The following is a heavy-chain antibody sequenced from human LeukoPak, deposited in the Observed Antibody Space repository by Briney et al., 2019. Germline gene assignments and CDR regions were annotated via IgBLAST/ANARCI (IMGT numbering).Heavy chain of an antibody. CDR1: GLTFSSYA. J-gene: IGHJ4*02. CDR3: AQARGWLQTLDY. V-gene: IGHV3-23*01. D-gene: IGHD5-24*01. Sequence: HTGGSLRLSCAASGLTFSSYAMNWVRQAPGKGLEWVSAISGSGYTTYYADSVKGRFTISRDNSKNTLYLQMNSLRAEDTAVYYCAQARGWLQTLDYWGQGTLVTVSS. CDR2: ISGSGYTT.